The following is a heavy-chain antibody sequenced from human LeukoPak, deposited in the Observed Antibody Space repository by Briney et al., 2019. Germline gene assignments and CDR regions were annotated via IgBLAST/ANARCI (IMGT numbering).Heavy chain of an antibody. CDR3: TSKIGGWSAFDV. D-gene: IGHD3-10*01. Sequence: GGSLRLSCAASGFTFSNAWMSWVRQAPGKGLEWVGRIKSKTDRGPTDYAAPVKGRFTISRDDSRNTLYLQMNSLKTDDTAVYYCTSKIGGWSAFDVWGRGTMVTVSS. CDR2: IKSKTDRGPT. V-gene: IGHV3-15*01. J-gene: IGHJ3*01. CDR1: GFTFSNAW.